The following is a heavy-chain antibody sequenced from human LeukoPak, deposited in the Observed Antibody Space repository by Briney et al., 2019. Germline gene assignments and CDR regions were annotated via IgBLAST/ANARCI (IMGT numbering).Heavy chain of an antibody. J-gene: IGHJ4*02. V-gene: IGHV3-74*01. CDR1: GFTFSRYY. CDR3: TRVFVGDEYSSSGY. CDR2: INSDGSST. Sequence: GGSLRLSCAASGFTFSRYYMHWVRQAPGKGLVGVSRINSDGSSTTYADSVKGRFTISRDNAKNTLYLQMNSLKVEDTAVYYCTRVFVGDEYSSSGYWGQGTLVTVSS. D-gene: IGHD6-13*01.